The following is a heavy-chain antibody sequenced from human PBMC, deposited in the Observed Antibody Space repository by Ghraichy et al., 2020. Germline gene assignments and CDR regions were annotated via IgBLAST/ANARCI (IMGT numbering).Heavy chain of an antibody. CDR1: GGSISSTSYY. CDR3: ARHWTPGYIGSWRSANGFAP. D-gene: IGHD6-13*01. Sequence: ESLNISCTVSGGSISSTSYYWGWIRQPPGKGLEWIGTTYYTGSYFYNPSLKSRVTISVDRSSNQVSLKVNSVTAADTAVYYCARHWTPGYIGSWRSANGFAPPGQGTLVTVSS. CDR2: TYYTGSY. J-gene: IGHJ5*02. V-gene: IGHV4-39*01.